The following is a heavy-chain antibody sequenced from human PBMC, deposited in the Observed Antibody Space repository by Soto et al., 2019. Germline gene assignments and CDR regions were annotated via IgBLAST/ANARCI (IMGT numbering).Heavy chain of an antibody. D-gene: IGHD2-2*01. CDR1: GGSISSGGYY. J-gene: IGHJ4*02. V-gene: IGHV4-31*03. CDR3: ARGRRHQLLLSPYYFDY. CDR2: IYYSGST. Sequence: SETLSLTCTVSGGSISSGGYYWSWIRQHPGKGLEWIGYIYYSGSTYYNPSLKSRVTISVDTPKNQFSLKLSSVTAADTAVYYCARGRRHQLLLSPYYFDYWGQGTLVTVSS.